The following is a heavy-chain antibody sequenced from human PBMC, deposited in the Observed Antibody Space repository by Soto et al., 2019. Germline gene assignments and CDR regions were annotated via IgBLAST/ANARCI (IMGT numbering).Heavy chain of an antibody. CDR3: ARGGSGYTWFNEF. D-gene: IGHD3-22*01. CDR1: GRLFSSYS. J-gene: IGHJ4*02. Sequence: QEQLVQSGAEVKKPGSSVKVSCKASGRLFSSYSISWVRQVPGQGLEWMGGIIPVFQTAYYTQRFQGRVTITADESTNTAYMELSSLRSEDTAIYYCARGGSGYTWFNEFWGQGTLVTVSS. V-gene: IGHV1-69*01. CDR2: IIPVFQTA.